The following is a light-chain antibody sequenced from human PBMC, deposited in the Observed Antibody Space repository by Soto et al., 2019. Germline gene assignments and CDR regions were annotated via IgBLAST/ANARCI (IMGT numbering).Light chain of an antibody. CDR1: QSITNW. J-gene: IGKJ1*01. V-gene: IGKV1-5*03. CDR2: KAS. CDR3: QQYNSYPRT. Sequence: DIQMTQSPSTLSASVGDRVTITCRASQSITNWLAWYQQKPGKAPKLLIYKASSLDSGVPSRFSGSGSGTEFTLTISSLQTDDFATYYCQQYNSYPRTFGQGTKVEIK.